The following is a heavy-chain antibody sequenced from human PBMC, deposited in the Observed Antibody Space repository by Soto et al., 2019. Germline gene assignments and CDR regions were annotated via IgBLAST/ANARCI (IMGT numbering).Heavy chain of an antibody. CDR1: GGSISSGGYY. Sequence: SETLSLTCTVSGGSISSGGYYWSWIRQHPGKGLEWIGYIYYSGSTYYNPSLKSRVTISVDTSKNQFSLKLSSVTAADTAVYYCARDHKRLYGGYYYYYGMDVWGQGTTVTVSS. CDR3: ARDHKRLYGGYYYYYGMDV. J-gene: IGHJ6*02. D-gene: IGHD2-8*01. V-gene: IGHV4-31*03. CDR2: IYYSGST.